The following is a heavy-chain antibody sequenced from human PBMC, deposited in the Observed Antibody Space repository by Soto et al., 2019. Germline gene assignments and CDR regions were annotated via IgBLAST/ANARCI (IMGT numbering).Heavy chain of an antibody. CDR1: GYTFTSYD. Sequence: ASVKVSCKASGYTFTSYDINWVRQATGQGLEWMGWMNPNSGNTGYAQKFQGRVTMTRNTSISTAYMELSSLRSEDTAVYYCARAIAAAGAEYFDYWNQGALVTVSS. CDR3: ARAIAAAGAEYFDY. V-gene: IGHV1-8*01. J-gene: IGHJ4*02. D-gene: IGHD6-13*01. CDR2: MNPNSGNT.